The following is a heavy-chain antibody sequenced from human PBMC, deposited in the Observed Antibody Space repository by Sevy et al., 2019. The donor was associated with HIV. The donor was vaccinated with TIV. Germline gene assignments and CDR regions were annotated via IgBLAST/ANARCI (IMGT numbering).Heavy chain of an antibody. J-gene: IGHJ4*02. Sequence: GGSLRLSCAASGFTFSSYGMQWVRQAPGKGLEWVAVIWNDGSNKYYADSVKGRFTTSRDNSSNTLYLQMNSLRAKDTAVYYCARDVRGEGIRPGDLDYWGQGTLVTVSS. D-gene: IGHD3-10*02. CDR2: IWNDGSNK. CDR1: GFTFSSYG. V-gene: IGHV3-33*01. CDR3: ARDVRGEGIRPGDLDY.